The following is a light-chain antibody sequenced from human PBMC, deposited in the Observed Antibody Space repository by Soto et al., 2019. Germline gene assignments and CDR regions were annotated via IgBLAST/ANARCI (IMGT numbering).Light chain of an antibody. CDR3: QQYFSTPLT. CDR1: RNVLYSSNNKNY. CDR2: WAS. V-gene: IGKV4-1*01. Sequence: DFVMTQSPDSLAVSLGERATINCKSSRNVLYSSNNKNYLAWYQQKPRQPPKLLIYWASTRNSGVPDRFSGSVSGTDFTLTISSLQAEDVAVYYCQQYFSTPLTFGPGTKVDI. J-gene: IGKJ3*01.